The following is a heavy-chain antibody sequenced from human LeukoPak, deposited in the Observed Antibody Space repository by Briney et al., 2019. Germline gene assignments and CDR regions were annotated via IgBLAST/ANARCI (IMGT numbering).Heavy chain of an antibody. D-gene: IGHD1-26*01. CDR2: ISYDGSNK. CDR3: AKDVGKWESLHFFDY. CDR1: GFTFSSYA. J-gene: IGHJ4*02. V-gene: IGHV3-30-3*01. Sequence: GGSLRLSCAASGFTFSSYAMHWVRQAPGKGLEWVAVISYDGSNKYYADSVKGRFTISRDDSRNTLYLQMNSLRGDDTAVYYCAKDVGKWESLHFFDYWGQGTLVTVSS.